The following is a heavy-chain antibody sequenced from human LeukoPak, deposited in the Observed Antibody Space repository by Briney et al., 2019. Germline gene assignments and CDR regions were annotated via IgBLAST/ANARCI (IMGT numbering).Heavy chain of an antibody. V-gene: IGHV4-34*01. Sequence: SETLSLTCAVYGGSFSGYYWSWIRQPPGKGLEWIGEINHSGSTNYNPSLKSRVTISVDTSKNQFSLKLSSVTAADTAVYYCARESSSWSSYYYYYMEVWGKGTTVTVSS. D-gene: IGHD6-13*01. CDR2: INHSGST. J-gene: IGHJ6*03. CDR1: GGSFSGYY. CDR3: ARESSSWSSYYYYYMEV.